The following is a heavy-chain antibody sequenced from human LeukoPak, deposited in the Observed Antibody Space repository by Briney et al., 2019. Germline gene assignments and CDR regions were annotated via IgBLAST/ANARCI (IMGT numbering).Heavy chain of an antibody. CDR2: IYYSGST. D-gene: IGHD6-13*01. V-gene: IGHV4-61*01. J-gene: IGHJ4*02. CDR1: GGSVSSGSYY. Sequence: SETPSLTCSVSGGSVSSGSYYWSWIRQPPGKGLEWIGYIYYSGSTNYKPSLKSRVTVSVDTSKNQFSLKLSSVTAADTAVYYCAGGGIAVDYWGQGTLVTVSS. CDR3: AGGGIAVDY.